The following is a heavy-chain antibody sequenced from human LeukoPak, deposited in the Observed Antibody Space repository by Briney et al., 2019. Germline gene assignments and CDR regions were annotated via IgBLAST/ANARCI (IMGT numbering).Heavy chain of an antibody. V-gene: IGHV4-34*01. CDR3: ARGRGRAVLITTSRRSFWFDS. J-gene: IGHJ5*01. D-gene: IGHD3-22*01. Sequence: PSETLPLTCAVYGGSSSSYYWSWIRQPPGKGLEWIGEINHSGSTNYKPSLKSRVIISVDTSKNQLSLKLSSVTAADTAVYYCARGRGRAVLITTSRRSFWFDSWGQGTLVTVSS. CDR2: INHSGST. CDR1: GGSSSSYY.